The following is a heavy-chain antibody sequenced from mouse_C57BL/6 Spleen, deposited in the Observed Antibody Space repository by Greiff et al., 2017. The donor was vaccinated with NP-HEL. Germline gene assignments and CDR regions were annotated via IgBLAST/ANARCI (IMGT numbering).Heavy chain of an antibody. CDR3: ASGDCGGRSAWFAD. CDR2: ILPGSGST. Sequence: VQLQQSGAELMKPGASVKLSCKATGYTFTGYWIEWVKQRPGHGLEWIGVILPGSGSTNYNEMFKGMAIFTADTSSNTAYMQLSSLTTEDSAIYYCASGDCGGRSAWFADWGQGTLVTVSA. D-gene: IGHD1-1*02. J-gene: IGHJ3*01. CDR1: GYTFTGYW. V-gene: IGHV1-9*01.